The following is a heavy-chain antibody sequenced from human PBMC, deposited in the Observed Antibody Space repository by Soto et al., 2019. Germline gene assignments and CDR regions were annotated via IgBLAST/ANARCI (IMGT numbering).Heavy chain of an antibody. Sequence: PGGSLRLSCAASGLTFSSYAMSWVREGPGKGLEWVSAISGSGGSTYYADSVKGRFTISRDNSKNTLYLQMNSLRAEDTAVYYCAKEAYGDSPLYYGMDVWGQGPTVTVSS. CDR2: ISGSGGST. J-gene: IGHJ6*02. D-gene: IGHD2-21*02. CDR1: GLTFSSYA. CDR3: AKEAYGDSPLYYGMDV. V-gene: IGHV3-23*01.